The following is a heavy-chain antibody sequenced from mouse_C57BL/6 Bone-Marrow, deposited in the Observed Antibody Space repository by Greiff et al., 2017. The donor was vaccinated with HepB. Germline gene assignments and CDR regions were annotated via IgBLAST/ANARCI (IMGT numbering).Heavy chain of an antibody. CDR2: ISSGSSTI. J-gene: IGHJ3*01. Sequence: EVKLVESGGGLVKPGGSLKLSCAASGFTFSDYGMHWVRQAPEKGLEWVAYISSGSSTIYYADTVKGRFTISRDNAKNTLFLQMTSLRSEDTAMYYCAREGEEFAYWGQGTLVTVSA. V-gene: IGHV5-17*01. CDR1: GFTFSDYG. CDR3: AREGEEFAY.